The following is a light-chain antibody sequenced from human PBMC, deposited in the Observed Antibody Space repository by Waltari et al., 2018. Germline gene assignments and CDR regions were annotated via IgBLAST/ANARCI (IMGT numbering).Light chain of an antibody. Sequence: QSVLTQPASVSGSPGQSTTISCTGTSSDVGGYNYVPWYQQHPGKAPKLMIYDVSNRPSGVSNRFSGSKSGNTASLTISGLQAEDGADYYCSSYISSSTLELFGGGTSLTVL. J-gene: IGLJ2*01. CDR3: SSYISSSTLEL. V-gene: IGLV2-14*03. CDR1: SSDVGGYNY. CDR2: DVS.